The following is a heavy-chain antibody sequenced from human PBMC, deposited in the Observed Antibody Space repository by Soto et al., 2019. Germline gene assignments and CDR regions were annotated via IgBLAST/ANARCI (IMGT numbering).Heavy chain of an antibody. CDR1: GFTFSSYW. Sequence: EVQLVESGGGLVQPGGPLRLSCAASGFTFSSYWMSWVRQAPGKGLEWVANIKHDGSQKNYVDSVEGRFTISRDNANNSVYLQMNSLRAEDTAVYYCAKKGSLADYWGQGTLVTVSS. CDR2: IKHDGSQK. J-gene: IGHJ4*02. CDR3: AKKGSLADY. V-gene: IGHV3-7*01.